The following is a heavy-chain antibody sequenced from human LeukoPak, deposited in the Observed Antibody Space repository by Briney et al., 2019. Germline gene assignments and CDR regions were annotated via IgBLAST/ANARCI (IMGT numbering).Heavy chain of an antibody. Sequence: SETLSLTCAVYGVSFSGYYWNWIRQPPGKGLEWIGEINHSGSTNYTPSLKSRVTISVDTSKFQFSLKLSSVTAADTAVYYCARGRLRAWFDPWGQGTLVTVSS. CDR1: GVSFSGYY. CDR2: INHSGST. V-gene: IGHV4-34*01. J-gene: IGHJ5*02. CDR3: ARGRLRAWFDP.